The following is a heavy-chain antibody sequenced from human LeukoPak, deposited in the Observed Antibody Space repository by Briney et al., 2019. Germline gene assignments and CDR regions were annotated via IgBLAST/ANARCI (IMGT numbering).Heavy chain of an antibody. D-gene: IGHD2-15*01. J-gene: IGHJ6*03. CDR1: GFTFSSYW. V-gene: IGHV3-7*01. CDR3: ARGVGSRRNYYYYMDV. CDR2: IKHDGSEK. Sequence: GGSLRLSCTASGFTFSSYWMNWVRQAPEKGLEWVANIKHDGSEKYHVDSVKGRFTISRDNAKNPLYLQMNSLRAEDTAVYYCARGVGSRRNYYYYMDVWGKGTTVTVSS.